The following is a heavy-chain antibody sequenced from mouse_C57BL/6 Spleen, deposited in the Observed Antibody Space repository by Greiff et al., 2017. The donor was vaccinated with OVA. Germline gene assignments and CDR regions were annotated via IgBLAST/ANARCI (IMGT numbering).Heavy chain of an antibody. CDR1: GFSLTSYG. V-gene: IGHV2-2*01. D-gene: IGHD2-1*01. CDR2: IWSGGST. Sequence: QVQLQESGPGLVQPSQSLSITCTVSGFSLTSYGVHWVRQSPGKGLEWLGVIWSGGSTDYNAAFISRLSISKDNSKSQVFFKMNSLQADDTAIYYCARRGNGNYEFAYWGQGTLVTVSA. J-gene: IGHJ3*01. CDR3: ARRGNGNYEFAY.